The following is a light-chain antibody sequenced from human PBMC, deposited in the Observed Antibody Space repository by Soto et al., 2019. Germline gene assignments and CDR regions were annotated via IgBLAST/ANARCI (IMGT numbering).Light chain of an antibody. CDR3: SSYTSSSTPYV. Sequence: QSALTQPASVSGSPGQSITISCTGTSSDIGGYNYVSWYQQHPGKAPKIMIYDVTNRPSGASNRFSGSKSGNTASLTISGLQAEDESDYYCSSYTSSSTPYVFGTGTKVTVL. J-gene: IGLJ1*01. CDR1: SSDIGGYNY. V-gene: IGLV2-14*03. CDR2: DVT.